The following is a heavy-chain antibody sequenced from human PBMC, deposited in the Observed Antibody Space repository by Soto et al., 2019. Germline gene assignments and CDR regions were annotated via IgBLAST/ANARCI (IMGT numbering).Heavy chain of an antibody. Sequence: QPGGSLRLSCAASGFTFSSYWMSWVRQAPGRGLEWVGFIRGKISRGTTEYAASLRGRFSISRDDSRGVAWLQMNSLKTEDTAVYYCTRTSYDIMTGLYSFDYWGRGALVTVSS. D-gene: IGHD3-9*01. CDR2: IRGKISRGTT. J-gene: IGHJ4*02. V-gene: IGHV3-49*04. CDR3: TRTSYDIMTGLYSFDY. CDR1: GFTFSSYW.